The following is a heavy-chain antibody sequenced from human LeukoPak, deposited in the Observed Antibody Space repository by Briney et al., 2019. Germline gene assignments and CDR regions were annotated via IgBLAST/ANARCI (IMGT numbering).Heavy chain of an antibody. CDR1: GGSITSSSYY. V-gene: IGHV4-39*01. CDR3: ARPKDCSGGSCYFDY. Sequence: SETLSLTCTVSGGSITSSSYYWGWIRQPPGKGLEWIGSFYSSGSTYYNPSLKSRVTISVDTSKNQFSLKLTSVTAADTAVYYCARPKDCSGGSCYFDYWGQGTLVTVCS. J-gene: IGHJ4*02. D-gene: IGHD2-15*01. CDR2: FYSSGST.